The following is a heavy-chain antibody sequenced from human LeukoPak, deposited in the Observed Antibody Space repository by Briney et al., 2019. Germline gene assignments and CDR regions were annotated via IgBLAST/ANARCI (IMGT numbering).Heavy chain of an antibody. CDR3: ARGGGGSYSVDY. D-gene: IGHD1-26*01. CDR1: GFTFSSYA. J-gene: IGHJ4*02. Sequence: GSLRLSCAASGFTFSSYAMHWVRQAPGKGLEYVSAISSNGGSTYYANSVKGRFTISRDNSKNTLYLQLSSLRAEDMAVYYCARGGGGSYSVDYWGQGTLVTVSS. V-gene: IGHV3-64*01. CDR2: ISSNGGST.